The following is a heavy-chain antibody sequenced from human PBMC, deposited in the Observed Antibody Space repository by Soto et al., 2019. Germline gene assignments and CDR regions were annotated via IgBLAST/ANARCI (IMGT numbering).Heavy chain of an antibody. CDR3: ARDLPRYDFWSGFPQRFDP. J-gene: IGHJ5*02. V-gene: IGHV1-18*01. Sequence: GASVKVSCKASGYTFTSYGIGWVRQAPGQGLEWMGWISAYNGNTNYAQKLQGRVTMTTDTSTSTAYMELRSLRSDDTAVYYCARDLPRYDFWSGFPQRFDPWGQGTLVTVSS. CDR2: ISAYNGNT. D-gene: IGHD3-3*01. CDR1: GYTFTSYG.